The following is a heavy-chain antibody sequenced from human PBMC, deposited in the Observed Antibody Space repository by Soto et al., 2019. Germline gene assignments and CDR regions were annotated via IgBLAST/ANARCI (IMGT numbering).Heavy chain of an antibody. CDR3: ARDHSGSGWSFSRDY. CDR2: IKQDGSEK. CDR1: GFTFSSYW. J-gene: IGHJ4*02. D-gene: IGHD6-19*01. V-gene: IGHV3-7*05. Sequence: GGSLRLSCAASGFTFSSYWMSWVRQAPGKGLEWVANIKQDGSEKYYVDSVKGRFTISRDNAKNSLYLQMNSLRAEDTAVYYCARDHSGSGWSFSRDYWGQGTLVTVSS.